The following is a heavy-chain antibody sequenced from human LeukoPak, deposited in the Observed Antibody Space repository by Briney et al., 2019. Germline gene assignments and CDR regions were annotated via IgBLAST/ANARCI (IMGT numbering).Heavy chain of an antibody. CDR3: ARGFDYYDSSGREGNWFDP. CDR1: GFTVSSNY. J-gene: IGHJ5*02. CDR2: IYSGGSI. V-gene: IGHV3-66*01. Sequence: GGSLRLSCAASGFTVSSNYMSWVRQAPGKGLEWVSVIYSGGSIYYADSVKGRFTISRDNSKNTLYLQMNSLRAEDTAVYYCARGFDYYDSSGREGNWFDPWGQGTLVTVSS. D-gene: IGHD3-22*01.